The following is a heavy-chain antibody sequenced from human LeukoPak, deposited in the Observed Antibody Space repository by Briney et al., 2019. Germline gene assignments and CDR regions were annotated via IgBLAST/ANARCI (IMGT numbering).Heavy chain of an antibody. CDR2: IDDSGST. D-gene: IGHD3-22*01. CDR3: ARSPPYYYDSSGYYPAYFDY. J-gene: IGHJ4*02. CDR1: GGSLSGYH. V-gene: IGHV4-34*01. Sequence: SETLSLTCAVYGGSLSGYHWSWIRQPPGKGLEWIGSIDDSGSTYYNPSLKSRVTISVDTSKNQFSLKLSSVPAADTAVYYCARSPPYYYDSSGYYPAYFDYWGQGTLVTVSS.